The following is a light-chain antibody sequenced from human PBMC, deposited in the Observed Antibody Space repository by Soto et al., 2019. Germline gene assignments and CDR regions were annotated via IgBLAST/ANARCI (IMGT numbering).Light chain of an antibody. V-gene: IGKV1-39*01. CDR3: EQSYSTRWT. Sequence: DIQMTQAPSALSASVGDRVTITCRASQSISNYLNWYQQKPGKAPKLLIYGASSWQSGVPSRFSGSGSGTDFTLTISSLQPEDFATYYCEQSYSTRWTFGQGTKVEIK. CDR2: GAS. J-gene: IGKJ1*01. CDR1: QSISNY.